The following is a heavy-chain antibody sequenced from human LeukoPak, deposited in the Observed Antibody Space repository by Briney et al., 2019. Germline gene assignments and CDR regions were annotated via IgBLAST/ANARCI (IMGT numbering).Heavy chain of an antibody. J-gene: IGHJ4*02. CDR3: ARYHNGYDDY. V-gene: IGHV4-4*02. Sequence: SETLSLTCAVSGGSISSSNWWSWVRQPPGKGLEWIGEIYHSGSTNYNPSLKSRVTISLDTSKSHFSLKLSSVTAADTAVYYCARYHNGYDDYWGQGTLVTVSS. CDR2: IYHSGST. D-gene: IGHD5-12*01. CDR1: GGSISSSNW.